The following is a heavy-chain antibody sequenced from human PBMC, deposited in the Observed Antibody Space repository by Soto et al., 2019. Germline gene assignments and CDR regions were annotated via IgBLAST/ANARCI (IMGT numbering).Heavy chain of an antibody. Sequence: GGSLRLSCVVSGFTFTNYWMNWVRQAPGKGLEWVSYIGLGSSTKYYADSVEGRFTISRDNAKNSLYLQMNSLRAEDTAVYYCARDQLYYNDISGRPLNAFDVWGQGTMVTVSS. V-gene: IGHV3-48*01. J-gene: IGHJ3*01. CDR1: GFTFTNYW. CDR2: IGLGSSTK. CDR3: ARDQLYYNDISGRPLNAFDV. D-gene: IGHD3-22*01.